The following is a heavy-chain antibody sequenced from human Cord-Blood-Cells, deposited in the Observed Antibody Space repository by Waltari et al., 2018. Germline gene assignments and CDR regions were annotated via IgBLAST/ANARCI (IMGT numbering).Heavy chain of an antibody. V-gene: IGHV1-3*01. Sequence: VQLVQSGAEVKKPGASVKVSCKASGYTFTSYAMHWVRQGPGQRLEWMGWINAGNGNTKYSQQFPGRVTITMDTSASTAYMELSSLRSEDTAVYYCARDLYYYGSGSYSFFDYWGQGTLVTVSS. J-gene: IGHJ4*02. CDR2: INAGNGNT. D-gene: IGHD3-10*01. CDR3: ARDLYYYGSGSYSFFDY. CDR1: GYTFTSYA.